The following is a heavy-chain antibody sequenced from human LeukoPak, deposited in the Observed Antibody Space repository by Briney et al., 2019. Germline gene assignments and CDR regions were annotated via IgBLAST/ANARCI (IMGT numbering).Heavy chain of an antibody. V-gene: IGHV4-39*01. CDR2: IYYSGST. J-gene: IGHJ5*02. D-gene: IGHD6-25*01. CDR3: ARAGATHYPNWFDP. CDR1: GGSISSNSYY. Sequence: PSETLSLTCTVPGGSISSNSYYWGWIRQPPGKGLEWIGSIYYSGSTCYNPSLKSRVTISVDTSKNQFSLKLSSVTAADTAVYYCARAGATHYPNWFDPWGQGTLVTVSS.